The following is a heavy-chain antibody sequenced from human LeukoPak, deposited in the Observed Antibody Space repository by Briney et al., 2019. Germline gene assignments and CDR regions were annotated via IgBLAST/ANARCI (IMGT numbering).Heavy chain of an antibody. CDR1: RYTLTGYY. D-gene: IGHD6-13*01. CDR2: MNSIRGGT. J-gene: IGHJ4*02. CDR3: LRVDAASLAVHY. V-gene: IGHV1-2*02. Sequence: ASVTVSCKASRYTLTGYYLNWVRQAPGQGLEWMGRMNSIRGGTNIGQKFQGGVTITRDTPISKASLELSRLPLHAPPVSSFLRVDAASLAVHYWGEGTLVTVPS.